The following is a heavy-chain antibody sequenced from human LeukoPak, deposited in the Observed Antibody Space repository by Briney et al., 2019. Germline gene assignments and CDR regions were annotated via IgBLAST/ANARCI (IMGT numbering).Heavy chain of an antibody. CDR1: GFTFSSYS. Sequence: GGSLRLSCAASGFTFSSYSMNWVRQAPGKGLEWVSSISGSTIYIHYADSVKGRFTISRDNAKNSLYLQMNSLRAEDTAVYYCASVHYAMDVWGQGTTVTVS. CDR3: ASVHYAMDV. CDR2: ISGSTIYI. J-gene: IGHJ6*02. V-gene: IGHV3-21*01.